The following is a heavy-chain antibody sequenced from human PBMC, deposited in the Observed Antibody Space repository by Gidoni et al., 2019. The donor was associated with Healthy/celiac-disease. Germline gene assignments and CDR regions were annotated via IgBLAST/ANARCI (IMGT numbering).Heavy chain of an antibody. D-gene: IGHD6-6*01. CDR3: TDSSSSSDY. CDR2: INHSGST. CDR1: GGSFSGYY. Sequence: QVQLQQWGAGLLKPSETMSLTCAVYGGSFSGYYWSWIRQPPGKGLEWIGEINHSGSTNYNPSRKSRVTISVDTSKNQFPLKLSSVTAADTAVYYCTDSSSSSDYWGQGTLVTVSS. J-gene: IGHJ4*02. V-gene: IGHV4-34*01.